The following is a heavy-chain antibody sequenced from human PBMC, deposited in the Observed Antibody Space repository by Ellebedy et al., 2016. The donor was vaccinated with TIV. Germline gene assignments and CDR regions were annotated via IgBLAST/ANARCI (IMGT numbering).Heavy chain of an antibody. Sequence: GESLKISCAASGFTFSDHHMDWVRQAPGKGLEWVGFIRGKTYGGTTEYAGSVKGRFSISRDDSKNSVYLHMNSLKTEDTAVYYCARGNWYCDLWGSGTLVTVSA. CDR2: IRGKTYGGTT. J-gene: IGHJ2*01. CDR1: GFTFSDHH. CDR3: ARGNWYCDL. V-gene: IGHV3-72*01.